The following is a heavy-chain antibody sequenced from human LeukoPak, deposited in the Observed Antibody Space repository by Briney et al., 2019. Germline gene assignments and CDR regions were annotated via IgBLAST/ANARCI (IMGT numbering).Heavy chain of an antibody. CDR2: IGGSSGYT. J-gene: IGHJ4*02. Sequence: GGSLRLSCAASGFTFSSQAMSWVRQAPGKGLEWVSAIGGSSGYTYYADSVKGRFTISRDNFKNTLFLEMNSLRAEDTALYYCAKDLSGFQRYGDYWGQGTLVTVSS. CDR3: AKDLSGFQRYGDY. CDR1: GFTFSSQA. D-gene: IGHD4-17*01. V-gene: IGHV3-23*01.